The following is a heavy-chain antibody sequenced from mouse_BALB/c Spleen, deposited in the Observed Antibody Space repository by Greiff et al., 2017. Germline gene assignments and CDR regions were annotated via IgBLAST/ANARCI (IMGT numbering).Heavy chain of an antibody. CDR3: ARRLGRDAMDY. V-gene: IGHV1-31*01. D-gene: IGHD4-1*01. CDR2: INPYNGAT. CDR1: GYSFTGYY. J-gene: IGHJ4*01. Sequence: VQLKQSGPELVKPGASVKISCKASGYSFTGYYMHWVKQSHVKSLEWIGRINPYNGATSYNQNFKDKASLTVDKSSSTAYMELHSLTSEDSAVYYCARRLGRDAMDYWGQGTSVTVSS.